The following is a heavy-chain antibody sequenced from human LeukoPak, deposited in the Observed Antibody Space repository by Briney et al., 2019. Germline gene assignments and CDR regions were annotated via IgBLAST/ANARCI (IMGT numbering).Heavy chain of an antibody. CDR3: ARDPTQAYDSSGYYFDY. V-gene: IGHV3-74*01. Sequence: GGSLTLSCAVSGFPFSSYWMLWVRQAPGKGRVWVSSIKSDGISTSHADSVEGRFTISRDNAKNSLYLQMNSLRAEDTAVYYCARDPTQAYDSSGYYFDYWGQGTLVTVSS. D-gene: IGHD3-22*01. J-gene: IGHJ4*02. CDR2: IKSDGIST. CDR1: GFPFSSYW.